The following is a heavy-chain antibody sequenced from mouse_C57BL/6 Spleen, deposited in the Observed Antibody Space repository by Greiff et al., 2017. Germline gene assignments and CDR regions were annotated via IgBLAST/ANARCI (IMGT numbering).Heavy chain of an antibody. Sequence: VQLQQSGAELVRPGTSVKVSCKASGYAFTNYLIEWVKQRPGQGLEWIGVINPGSGGTNYNEKFKGKATLTADKSSSTAYMQLSSLTSEDSAVYFCARGVTTVVEFFDYWGPGTTLTGSS. J-gene: IGHJ2*01. CDR1: GYAFTNYL. CDR2: INPGSGGT. V-gene: IGHV1-54*01. CDR3: ARGVTTVVEFFDY. D-gene: IGHD1-1*01.